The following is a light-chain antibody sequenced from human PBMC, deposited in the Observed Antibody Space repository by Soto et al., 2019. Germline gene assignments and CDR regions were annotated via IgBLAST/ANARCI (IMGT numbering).Light chain of an antibody. Sequence: EIVLTQSPVTLSVSLGERATLSCRASQSVNSNLAWYQQKPGQAPRLLIYGASTRANGVPARFSGGGSGTEFTLTISSLQSEDFALYYCQQYRTFGQGTKVEIK. CDR3: QQYRT. CDR1: QSVNSN. V-gene: IGKV3-15*01. CDR2: GAS. J-gene: IGKJ1*01.